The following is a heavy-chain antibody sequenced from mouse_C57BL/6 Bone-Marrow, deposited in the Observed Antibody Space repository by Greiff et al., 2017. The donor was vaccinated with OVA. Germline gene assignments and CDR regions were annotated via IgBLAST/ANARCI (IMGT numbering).Heavy chain of an antibody. Sequence: EVHLVESGPGLVKPSQSLSLTCSVTGYSITSGYYWNWIRQFPGNKLEWMGYISYDGSNNYNPSLKNRISITRDTSKNQFFLKLNSVTTEDTATYYCARGGYSNFAWFAYWGQGTLVTVSA. CDR1: GYSITSGYY. CDR2: ISYDGSN. CDR3: ARGGYSNFAWFAY. D-gene: IGHD2-5*01. J-gene: IGHJ3*01. V-gene: IGHV3-6*01.